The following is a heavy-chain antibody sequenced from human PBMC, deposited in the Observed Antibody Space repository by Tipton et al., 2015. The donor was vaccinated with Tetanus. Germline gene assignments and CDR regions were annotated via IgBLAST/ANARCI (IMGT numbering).Heavy chain of an antibody. CDR3: ARQDTLNYYYVGYFHD. CDR2: VDDSGST. J-gene: IGHJ1*01. D-gene: IGHD3-22*01. Sequence: LRLSCAVYGGSLSRYYWTWIRQPPGKGLEWIGEVDDSGSTNYSPSLKSRVTISLDTSKNEFSLTLSSVTAADTAVYYCARQDTLNYYYVGYFHDWGQGTLVTVSS. V-gene: IGHV4-34*01. CDR1: GGSLSRYY.